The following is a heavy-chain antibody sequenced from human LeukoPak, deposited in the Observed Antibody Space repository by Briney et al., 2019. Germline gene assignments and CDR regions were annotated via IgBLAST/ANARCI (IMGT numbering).Heavy chain of an antibody. CDR3: AKGWRYDSSGYLMVY. CDR2: IWYDGSNK. D-gene: IGHD3-22*01. CDR1: GFTFSSYG. Sequence: GGSLRLSCAACGFTFSSYGMHWVRQAPGKGLEWVAVIWYDGSNKYYADSVKGRFTISRDNSKNTLYLQMNSLRAEDTAVYYCAKGWRYDSSGYLMVYWGQGTLVTVSS. V-gene: IGHV3-33*06. J-gene: IGHJ4*02.